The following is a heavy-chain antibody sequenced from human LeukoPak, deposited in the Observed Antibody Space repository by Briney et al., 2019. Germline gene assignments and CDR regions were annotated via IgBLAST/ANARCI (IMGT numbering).Heavy chain of an antibody. CDR2: INPNSGGT. J-gene: IGHJ4*02. CDR1: GYTFTGYY. CDR3: AITYIAVAGPAGGY. V-gene: IGHV1-2*02. Sequence: ASVKVSCKASGYTFTGYYMHWGRQAPGQGLEWMGWINPNSGGTNYAQKFQGRVTMTRDTSISTAYMELSRLRSDDTAVYYCAITYIAVAGPAGGYWGQGTLVTVSS. D-gene: IGHD6-19*01.